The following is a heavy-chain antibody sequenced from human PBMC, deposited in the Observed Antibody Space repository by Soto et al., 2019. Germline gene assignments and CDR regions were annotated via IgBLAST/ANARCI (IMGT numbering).Heavy chain of an antibody. V-gene: IGHV4-31*03. CDR2: IYYSGST. CDR1: VGSISSGGYY. J-gene: IGHJ2*01. CDR3: ARDKVMMYCDYNWYFDL. D-gene: IGHD4-17*01. Sequence: QVQLQESGPGLVKPSQTLSLTCTVSVGSISSGGYYWSWIRQHPGKGLEWIGYIYYSGSTYYNPTLKSGVTISVDTSKNQFTLKLSAEPAADTAVYYCARDKVMMYCDYNWYFDLWGRGTLVTVSS.